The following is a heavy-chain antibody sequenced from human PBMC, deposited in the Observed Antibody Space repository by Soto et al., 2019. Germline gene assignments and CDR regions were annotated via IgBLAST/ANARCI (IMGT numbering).Heavy chain of an antibody. CDR2: IGGGGADT. D-gene: IGHD6-6*01. CDR1: RFTFSDYA. Sequence: AGGSLRLSCAASRFTFSDYAMSWVRQAPGKGLEWVSAIGGGGADTYYADSVKGRFTVSRDNSKNTLYLQMNSLRDEDTAVYYCAKEEQQLVHGDFDYWGQGTLVTVSS. V-gene: IGHV3-23*01. CDR3: AKEEQQLVHGDFDY. J-gene: IGHJ4*02.